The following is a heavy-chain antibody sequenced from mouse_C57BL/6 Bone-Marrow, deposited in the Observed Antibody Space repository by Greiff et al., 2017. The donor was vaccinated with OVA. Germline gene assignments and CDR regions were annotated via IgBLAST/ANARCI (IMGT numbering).Heavy chain of an antibody. V-gene: IGHV1-53*01. D-gene: IGHD1-1*01. J-gene: IGHJ2*01. Sequence: QVQLQQPGTELVKPGASVKLSCKASGYTFTSYWMHWVKQRPGQGLEWIGNINPSNGGTNYNEKFKSKATLTVDKSSSTAYMQLSSLTSEDSAVYYCARGKVYYYGYYFDCWGQGTTLTVSS. CDR2: INPSNGGT. CDR3: ARGKVYYYGYYFDC. CDR1: GYTFTSYW.